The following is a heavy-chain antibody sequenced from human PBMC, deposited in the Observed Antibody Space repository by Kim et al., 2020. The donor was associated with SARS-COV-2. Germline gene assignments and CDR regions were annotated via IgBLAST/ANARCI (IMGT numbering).Heavy chain of an antibody. J-gene: IGHJ4*02. CDR3: AREHTAIRQTHLDY. D-gene: IGHD5-18*01. CDR2: IIPIFGTA. Sequence: SVKVSCKASGGTFSSYAISWVRQAPGQGLEWMGGIIPIFGTANYAQKFQGRVTITADESTSTAYMELGSLSSEDTAVYYCAREHTAIRQTHLDYWGQGTLVTVSS. CDR1: GGTFSSYA. V-gene: IGHV1-69*13.